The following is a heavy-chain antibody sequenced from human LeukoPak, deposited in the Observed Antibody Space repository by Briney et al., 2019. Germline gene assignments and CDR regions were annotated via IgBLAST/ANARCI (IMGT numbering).Heavy chain of an antibody. Sequence: SETLSLTCTVSGDSLSSYYWSWIRQPAGKGLEWIGHISSSGRPSYNPSLKSRVTMSVDTSKNQFSLKLTSVTAADTAVYYCVRNPGYWGQGTLVTVSS. CDR1: GDSLSSYY. CDR2: ISSSGRP. CDR3: VRNPGY. D-gene: IGHD1-14*01. J-gene: IGHJ4*02. V-gene: IGHV4-4*07.